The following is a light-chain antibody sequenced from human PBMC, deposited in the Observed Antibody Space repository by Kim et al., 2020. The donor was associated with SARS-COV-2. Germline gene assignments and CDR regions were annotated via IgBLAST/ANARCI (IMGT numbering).Light chain of an antibody. CDR3: QRYNSAPPT. V-gene: IGKV1-27*01. CDR2: GAS. J-gene: IGKJ1*01. Sequence: ASVGHRVTITCRASQGISNSLAWYQQRPGKVPNLLIYGASTLQSGVPSRFSGSASGTDFTLSISSLQPEDVATYYCQRYNSAPPTFGQGTKVEIK. CDR1: QGISNS.